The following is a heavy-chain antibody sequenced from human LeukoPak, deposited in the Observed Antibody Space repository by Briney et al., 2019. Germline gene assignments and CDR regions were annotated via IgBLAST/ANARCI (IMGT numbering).Heavy chain of an antibody. CDR2: ISAYNGNT. D-gene: IGHD1-26*01. Sequence: ASVKVSCKASGYTFTSYGISWVRQAPGQGLEWMGWISAYNGNTNYAQKLQGRVTMTTDTSTSTAYMELRSLRSDDTAVYYCARDRYPVGASTYYYYYYYMDVWGKGTTVTVSS. J-gene: IGHJ6*03. V-gene: IGHV1-18*01. CDR1: GYTFTSYG. CDR3: ARDRYPVGASTYYYYYYYMDV.